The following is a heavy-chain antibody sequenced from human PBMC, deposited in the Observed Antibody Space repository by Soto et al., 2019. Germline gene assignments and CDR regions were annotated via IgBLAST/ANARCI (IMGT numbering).Heavy chain of an antibody. D-gene: IGHD5-18*01. Sequence: QVQLVESGGGVVQPGRSLSLSCAASGFTFRGYGMHWVRQATGRGLEWVALISYDGSIKYYADSVRGRFTISRDNSKKTLYLQMNSLRAEDTAVYYCAKREYSRYNNIDVWGQGTTVTVSS. CDR2: ISYDGSIK. CDR3: AKREYSRYNNIDV. CDR1: GFTFRGYG. J-gene: IGHJ6*02. V-gene: IGHV3-30*18.